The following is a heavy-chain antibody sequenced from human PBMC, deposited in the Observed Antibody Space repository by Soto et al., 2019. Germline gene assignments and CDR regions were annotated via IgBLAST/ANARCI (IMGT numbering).Heavy chain of an antibody. V-gene: IGHV3-23*01. J-gene: IGHJ4*02. D-gene: IGHD6-6*01. CDR1: GFTFSSYA. CDR2: ISGSGGST. CDR3: AKYYASPGSSSEYYFDY. Sequence: ESGGGLVQPGGSLRLSCAASGFTFSSYAMSWVRQATGKGLEWVSAISGSGGSTYYADSVKGRFTISRDNSKNTLYLQMNSLRDEDTAVYYCAKYYASPGSSSEYYFDYWGQGTLVTVSS.